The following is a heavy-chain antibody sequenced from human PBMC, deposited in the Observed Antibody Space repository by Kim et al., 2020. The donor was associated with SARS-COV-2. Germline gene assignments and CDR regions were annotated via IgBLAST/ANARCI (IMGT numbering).Heavy chain of an antibody. J-gene: IGHJ6*02. D-gene: IGHD3-3*02. Sequence: IGYAGSVKGRFTTSIDNAKNSLYLQMNSLRPEDTALYYCTKDVLAGGADVWGQGTAVIVSS. V-gene: IGHV3-9*01. CDR2: I. CDR3: TKDVLAGGADV.